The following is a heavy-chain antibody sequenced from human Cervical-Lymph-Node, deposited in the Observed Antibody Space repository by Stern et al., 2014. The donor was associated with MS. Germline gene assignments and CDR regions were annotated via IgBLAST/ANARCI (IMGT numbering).Heavy chain of an antibody. J-gene: IGHJ4*02. CDR2: IYGDDQK. V-gene: IGHV2-5*02. CDR1: GFSLSTSGLG. CDR3: AHRTAGPFDY. Sequence: QVTLRESGPALVKPTQTLTLTCTFSGFSLSTSGLGVGWIRQPPGEALEWLAYIYGDDQKRYSPSLKSRLTITKDTSKNQVVLTLTNVDPVDKATYYCAHRTAGPFDYWGQGTLVTVSS.